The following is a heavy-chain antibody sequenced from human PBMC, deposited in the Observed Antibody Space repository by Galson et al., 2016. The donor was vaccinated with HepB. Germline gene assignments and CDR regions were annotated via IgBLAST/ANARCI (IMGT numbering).Heavy chain of an antibody. Sequence: SLRLSCAASEFTFSDFYMSWIRQAPGKGLEWVSYIGSGGNTIQYADSVKGRVTISRDNAKNSLYLHINSLGGEDTAVYYCSKYSGSISYFDLWGQGTLVTVSS. CDR1: EFTFSDFY. D-gene: IGHD1-26*01. V-gene: IGHV3-11*01. CDR2: IGSGGNTI. J-gene: IGHJ4*02. CDR3: SKYSGSISYFDL.